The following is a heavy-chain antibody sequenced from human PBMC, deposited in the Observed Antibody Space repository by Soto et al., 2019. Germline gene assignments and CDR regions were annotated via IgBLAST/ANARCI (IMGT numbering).Heavy chain of an antibody. D-gene: IGHD2-15*01. CDR3: ARSTRGYCSGGSCYSLGDY. CDR2: IIPIFGTA. Sequence: QVQLVQSGAEVKKPGSSVKVSCKASGGTFSSYAISWVRQAPGQGLERMGGIIPIFGTANYAQKFQGRVTITADKPTRKAYMELNSLRSEDTAVYYCARSTRGYCSGGSCYSLGDYWGQGTLVTVS. V-gene: IGHV1-69*06. CDR1: GGTFSSYA. J-gene: IGHJ4*02.